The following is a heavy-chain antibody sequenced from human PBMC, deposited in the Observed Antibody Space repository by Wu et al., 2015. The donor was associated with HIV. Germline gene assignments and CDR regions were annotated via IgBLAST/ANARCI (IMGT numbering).Heavy chain of an antibody. CDR3: ARNTGSVATSLYSLGV. CDR1: GDGFTSYA. Sequence: QDQLVQSGAEVKKPGSSVKVTCKASGDGFTSYAVSWVRQAPGQGLEWMGGINPLFGTTKHAQKFLDRVTFTTDESKRTAYMELSSLTSEDTAVYYCARNTGSVATSLYSLGVWGQGTTVTVSS. D-gene: IGHD5-12*01. CDR2: INPLFGTT. V-gene: IGHV1-69*05. J-gene: IGHJ6*02.